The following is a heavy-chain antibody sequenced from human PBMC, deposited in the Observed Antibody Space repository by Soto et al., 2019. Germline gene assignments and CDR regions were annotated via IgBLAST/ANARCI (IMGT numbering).Heavy chain of an antibody. J-gene: IGHJ4*02. Sequence: GGSLRLSCAASGFTFSSYGMHWVRQAPGKGLEWVAVISYDGSNKYYADSVKGRFTISRDNSKNTLYLQMNSLRAEDTAVYYCAKGRGGYVGDYWGQGTLVTVSS. CDR1: GFTFSSYG. V-gene: IGHV3-30*18. CDR3: AKGRGGYVGDY. CDR2: ISYDGSNK. D-gene: IGHD5-12*01.